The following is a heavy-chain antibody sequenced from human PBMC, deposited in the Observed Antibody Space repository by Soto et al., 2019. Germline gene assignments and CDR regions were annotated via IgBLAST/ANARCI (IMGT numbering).Heavy chain of an antibody. D-gene: IGHD6-6*01. V-gene: IGHV4-31*03. J-gene: IGHJ4*02. CDR2: IYYSGRT. Sequence: SETLSLTCSVSGGSISSGGYFYSWIRQHPGQGLEWIGSIYYSGRTYYNASLQSRLSMSVDTSKNHFSLKLTSVTAADTAVYFCARLAKEENQKLGSWYFFDYWGQGVMVTVSS. CDR1: GGSISSGGYF. CDR3: ARLAKEENQKLGSWYFFDY.